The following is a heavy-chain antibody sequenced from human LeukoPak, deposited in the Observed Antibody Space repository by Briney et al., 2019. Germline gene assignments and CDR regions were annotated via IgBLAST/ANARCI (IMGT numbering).Heavy chain of an antibody. CDR3: AGVGGGTAGDYYYYYYMDV. CDR2: ISAYNGNT. V-gene: IGHV1-18*01. CDR1: GYTFTSYG. J-gene: IGHJ6*03. D-gene: IGHD1-26*01. Sequence: ASVKVSCKASGYTFTSYGISWVRQAPGQGLEWMGWISAYNGNTNYAQNLQGRVTMTTDTSTSTAYMELRSLRSDDTAVYYCAGVGGGTAGDYYYYYYMDVWGKGTTVTVSS.